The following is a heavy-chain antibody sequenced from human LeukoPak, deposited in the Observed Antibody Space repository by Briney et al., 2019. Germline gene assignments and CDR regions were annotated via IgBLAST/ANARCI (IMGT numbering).Heavy chain of an antibody. CDR3: ARGRGWTYDS. J-gene: IGHJ4*02. CDR2: MRVDGSDI. Sequence: GGSLRLSCAASGFTFTNDFMTWVRQAPGKGLEWVANMRVDGSDIHYADSVKGRFTISSDNARNSLYLQMNTLRADDTAVYYCARGRGWTYDSWGRGTLVTVSS. V-gene: IGHV3-7*04. D-gene: IGHD6-19*01. CDR1: GFTFTNDF.